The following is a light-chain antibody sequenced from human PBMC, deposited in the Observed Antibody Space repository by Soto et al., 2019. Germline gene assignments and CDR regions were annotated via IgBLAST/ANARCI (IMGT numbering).Light chain of an antibody. CDR1: QGFSNY. Sequence: DIQMTQSPSSLSASVGDRVTITCRASQGFSNYLAWYQQKPGKVPKLLIYAASSLQSGVPSRFSGSGSGTDFTLTINSLQPEDVATYYCQKYNGARWTFGQGTKVAIK. CDR3: QKYNGARWT. J-gene: IGKJ1*01. V-gene: IGKV1-27*01. CDR2: AAS.